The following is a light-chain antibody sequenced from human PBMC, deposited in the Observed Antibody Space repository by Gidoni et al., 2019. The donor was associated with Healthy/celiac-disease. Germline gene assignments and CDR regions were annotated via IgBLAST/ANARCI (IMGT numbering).Light chain of an antibody. CDR3: MQALQTPWT. J-gene: IGKJ1*01. CDR1: QSLLHRNGYNY. Sequence: DIVRTRSPLALPVTPGEPASITCRSSQSLLHRNGYNYLDWYLQKPGQSPQLLIYLGSNRASGVPDRFSGSGSGTDFTLKISRVEAEDVGVYYCMQALQTPWTFGQGTKVEIK. V-gene: IGKV2-28*01. CDR2: LGS.